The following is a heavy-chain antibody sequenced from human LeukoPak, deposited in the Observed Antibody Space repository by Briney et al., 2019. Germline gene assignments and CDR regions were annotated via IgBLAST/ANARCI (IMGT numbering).Heavy chain of an antibody. V-gene: IGHV4-61*02. CDR2: IYISGST. D-gene: IGHD4-23*01. CDR1: GGSISSGSYY. Sequence: PSETLSLTCTVSGGSISSGSYYWSWIRQPAGKGLEWIGRIYISGSTNYNPSLKSRGTMSVDKSKNQFSLKLNSVTAADTAVYYCAKSLDGGNSGRDWYFDLWGRGTLVTVSS. CDR3: AKSLDGGNSGRDWYFDL. J-gene: IGHJ2*01.